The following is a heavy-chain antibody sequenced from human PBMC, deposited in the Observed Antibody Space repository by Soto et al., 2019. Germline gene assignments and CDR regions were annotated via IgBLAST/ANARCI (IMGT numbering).Heavy chain of an antibody. D-gene: IGHD6-19*01. Sequence: GESLKISCKASGYNFATYWIAWVRQMPGKGLEYMGIIYPGDSDARYSPSFQGQVTFSADKSISTAYLQWSSLTASDTAIYYCARQGDMAATPADAFDIWGQGTLVTVSS. CDR2: IYPGDSDA. J-gene: IGHJ3*02. V-gene: IGHV5-51*01. CDR1: GYNFATYW. CDR3: ARQGDMAATPADAFDI.